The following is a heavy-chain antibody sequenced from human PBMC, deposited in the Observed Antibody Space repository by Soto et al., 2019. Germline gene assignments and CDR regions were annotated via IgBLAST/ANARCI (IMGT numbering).Heavy chain of an antibody. V-gene: IGHV1-69*13. CDR1: GGTFSSYA. CDR2: IIPIFGTA. Sequence: ASVKVSCKASGGTFSSYAISWVRQAPGQGLEWMGGIIPIFGTANYAQKFQGRVTITADESTSTAYMELSSLRSEDTAVYYCARELRNYYDSSGSFDYWGKGTLVTVSS. J-gene: IGHJ4*02. D-gene: IGHD3-22*01. CDR3: ARELRNYYDSSGSFDY.